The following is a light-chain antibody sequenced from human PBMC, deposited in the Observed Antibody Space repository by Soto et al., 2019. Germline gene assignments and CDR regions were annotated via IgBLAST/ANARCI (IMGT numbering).Light chain of an antibody. V-gene: IGLV4-60*02. J-gene: IGLJ2*01. Sequence: QLVLTQSSSASASLGSSVKLTCTLSSGHSSYIIAWHQQQPGKAPRYLMKLEESGSYNKGSGVPDRFSGSSSGADRYLTISTLQFEDEADYYCETWDRNTVIFGGGTKLTVL. CDR3: ETWDRNTVI. CDR2: LEESGSY. CDR1: SGHSSYI.